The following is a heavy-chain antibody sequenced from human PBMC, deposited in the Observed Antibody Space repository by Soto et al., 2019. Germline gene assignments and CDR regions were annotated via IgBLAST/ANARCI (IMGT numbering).Heavy chain of an antibody. D-gene: IGHD5-18*01. Sequence: SETLSLTCTVSGGSISSSSYYWGWIRQPPGKGLEWIGSIYYSGSTYYNPSLKSRVTISVDTSKNQFSLKLSSVTAADTAVYYCARLLAVDTAMVRGAFVDYWGQGTLVTVS. V-gene: IGHV4-39*01. J-gene: IGHJ4*02. CDR2: IYYSGST. CDR1: GGSISSSSYY. CDR3: ARLLAVDTAMVRGAFVDY.